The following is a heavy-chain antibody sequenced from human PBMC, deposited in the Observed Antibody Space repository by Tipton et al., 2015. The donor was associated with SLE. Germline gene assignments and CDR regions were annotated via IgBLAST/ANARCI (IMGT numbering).Heavy chain of an antibody. CDR3: ARGGLGVSYYYYMDV. D-gene: IGHD1-26*01. V-gene: IGHV4-59*02. J-gene: IGHJ6*03. CDR2: IYYSGST. CDR1: GGSVSGHY. Sequence: LRLSCSVSGGSVSGHYWSWIRQPPGKRLEWIGYIYYSGSTNYNPSLKSRVTISVDTSKNQFSLKLSSVTAADTAVYYCARGGLGVSYYYYMDVWGKGTTVTVSS.